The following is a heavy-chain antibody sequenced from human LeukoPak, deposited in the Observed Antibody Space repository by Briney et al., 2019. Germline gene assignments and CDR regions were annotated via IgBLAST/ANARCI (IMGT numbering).Heavy chain of an antibody. CDR3: ARGRRTMYYDILTGYTHYFDY. CDR1: GGSISSYY. CDR2: IYYSGST. Sequence: PSETLSLTCTVSGGSISSYYWSWIRQPPGKGLEWIGYIYYSGSTNYNPSLKSRVTISVDTSKNQFSLKLSSVTAADTAVYYCARGRRTMYYDILTGYTHYFDYWGQGTLVTVSS. D-gene: IGHD3-9*01. J-gene: IGHJ4*02. V-gene: IGHV4-59*12.